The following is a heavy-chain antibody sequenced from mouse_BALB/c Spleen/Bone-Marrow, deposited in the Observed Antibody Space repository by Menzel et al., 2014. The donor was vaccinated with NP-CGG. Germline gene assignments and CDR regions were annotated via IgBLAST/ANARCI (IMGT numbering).Heavy chain of an antibody. J-gene: IGHJ3*01. CDR2: ISGGGSYT. V-gene: IGHV5-9-2*01. CDR3: ARHAYYDQTEVSFVY. D-gene: IGHD2-4*01. Sequence: EVQLVESGGGLVKSGGSLELSCAASGFTFNSYGMSWGRQTPEKRLEWVATISGGGSYTFYPDSVKGRFTISRDNAKNNLYLQLSSLRSEDTALYYCARHAYYDQTEVSFVYWGQGTLVTVSA. CDR1: GFTFNSYG.